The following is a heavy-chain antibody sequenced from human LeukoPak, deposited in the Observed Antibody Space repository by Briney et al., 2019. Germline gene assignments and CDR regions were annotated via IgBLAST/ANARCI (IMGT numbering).Heavy chain of an antibody. V-gene: IGHV3-21*04. CDR3: ARGYVGYAFDI. CDR2: ISSSSSYI. CDR1: GFTFSSYS. Sequence: GGSLRLSCAASGFTFSSYSMNWVRQAPGKGLEWVSSISSSSSYIYYADSVKGRFTISRDNAKNSLYLQMNSLRAEDTALYYCARGYVGYAFDIWGQGTMVTVSS. J-gene: IGHJ3*02. D-gene: IGHD5-12*01.